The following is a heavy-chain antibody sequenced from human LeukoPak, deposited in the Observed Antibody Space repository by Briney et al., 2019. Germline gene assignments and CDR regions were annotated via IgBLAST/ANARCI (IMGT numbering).Heavy chain of an antibody. Sequence: GGSLRLSCAASGFTFSSYGMHWVRQAPGKGLEWVAVISYDGSNKYYADSVKGRFTISRDNSKNTLYLQMNSLRAEDTAVYYCANDQEVVVAATYDFDYWGQGTLVTVSS. V-gene: IGHV3-30*18. CDR3: ANDQEVVVAATYDFDY. D-gene: IGHD2-15*01. CDR1: GFTFSSYG. J-gene: IGHJ4*02. CDR2: ISYDGSNK.